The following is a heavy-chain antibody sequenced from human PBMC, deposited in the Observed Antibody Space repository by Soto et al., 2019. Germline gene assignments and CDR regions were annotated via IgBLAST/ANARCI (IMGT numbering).Heavy chain of an antibody. CDR1: VFTCISDI. V-gene: IGHV3-21*01. CDR2: ISSSSIYI. Sequence: VVSLKRSCSSSVFTCISDIINLFLQAAVKGLEWVSSISSSSIYIYYADSVKGRFTISRDISENTVYPELDQLTVDDTSVYYCARAPEQKYSSCIFFEYWGRGNMVTVSS. CDR3: ARAPEQKYSSCIFFEY. J-gene: IGHJ4*02. D-gene: IGHD6-13*01.